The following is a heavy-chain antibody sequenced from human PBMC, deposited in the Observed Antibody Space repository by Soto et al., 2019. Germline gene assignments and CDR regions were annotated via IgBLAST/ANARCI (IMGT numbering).Heavy chain of an antibody. J-gene: IGHJ4*02. CDR2: INAGNGNT. D-gene: IGHD2-2*01. CDR1: GYTFTSYA. V-gene: IGHV1-3*01. CDR3: ARAGLSIVVVPTFDY. Sequence: ASVKVSCKATGYTFTSYAMHWVRQAPGQRLEWMGWINAGNGNTKYSQKFQGRVTITRDTSASTAYMELSSLRSEDTAVYYCARAGLSIVVVPTFDYWGQGTLVTVS.